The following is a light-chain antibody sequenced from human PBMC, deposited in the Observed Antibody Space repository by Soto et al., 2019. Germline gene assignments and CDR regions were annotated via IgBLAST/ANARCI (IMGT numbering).Light chain of an antibody. Sequence: IVLTQSPGTLSFSLEAMATLSCRASQSVSSYLAWYQQKPGQAPRLLIYDASNRATGIPARFSGSGSGTDFTLTISSLEPEDFAVYYCQQRSNWPLTFGPGTKVDI. CDR1: QSVSSY. V-gene: IGKV3-11*01. CDR3: QQRSNWPLT. CDR2: DAS. J-gene: IGKJ3*01.